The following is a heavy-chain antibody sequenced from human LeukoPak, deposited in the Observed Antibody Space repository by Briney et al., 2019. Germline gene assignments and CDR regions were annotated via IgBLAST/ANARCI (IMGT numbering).Heavy chain of an antibody. V-gene: IGHV3-43D*03. CDR3: AKDMSRYYYDSNLGPDY. Sequence: GGSLRLSCAASGFTFDDYAMHWVRQAPGKGLEWVSLISWDGGSTYYADSVKGRFTISRDNSKNSLYLQMNSLRAEDTALYYCAKDMSRYYYDSNLGPDYWGQGTLVTVSS. D-gene: IGHD3-22*01. CDR1: GFTFDDYA. J-gene: IGHJ4*02. CDR2: ISWDGGST.